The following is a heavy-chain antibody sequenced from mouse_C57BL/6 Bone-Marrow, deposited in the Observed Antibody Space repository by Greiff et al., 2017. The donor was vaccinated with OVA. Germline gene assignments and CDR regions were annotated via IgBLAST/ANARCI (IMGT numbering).Heavy chain of an antibody. J-gene: IGHJ4*01. D-gene: IGHD1-1*01. V-gene: IGHV10-3*01. Sequence: EVQLVESGGGLVQPKGSLKLSCAASGFTFNTYAMHWVRQAPGTGLEWVARIRSKSSNYATYYADSVKDRFTISRDDSQSMLYLQMNNLKTEDTAMYYCVREDYYGSSYEAMDYWGQGTSVTVSS. CDR3: VREDYYGSSYEAMDY. CDR2: IRSKSSNYAT. CDR1: GFTFNTYA.